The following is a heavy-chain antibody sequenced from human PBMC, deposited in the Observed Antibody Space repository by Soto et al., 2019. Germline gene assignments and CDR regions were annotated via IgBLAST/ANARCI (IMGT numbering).Heavy chain of an antibody. V-gene: IGHV3-64*01. Sequence: PGGSLRLSCAASGFTFSSSVMHWVRQAPGKGLEYVSGINNNGGGIYYANSVKGRFTISRDNSKNTLYLQMGSLRVDDMAVYYCARDLYSGYNDAFDIWGQGTMVTVSS. CDR3: ARDLYSGYNDAFDI. D-gene: IGHD5-12*01. J-gene: IGHJ3*02. CDR2: INNNGGGI. CDR1: GFTFSSSV.